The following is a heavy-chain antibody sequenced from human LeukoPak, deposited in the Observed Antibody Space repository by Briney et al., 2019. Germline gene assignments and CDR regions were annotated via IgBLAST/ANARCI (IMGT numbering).Heavy chain of an antibody. Sequence: RASVKVSCKASGYTFTSYDINWVRQATGQGLEWMGWMNPNSGNTGYAQKFQGRVTMTADTSTSTAYMELRSLRSDDTAVYYCARDENYGIFFNVDYWGQGTLVTVSS. CDR2: MNPNSGNT. D-gene: IGHD4-17*01. CDR3: ARDENYGIFFNVDY. V-gene: IGHV1-8*02. CDR1: GYTFTSYD. J-gene: IGHJ4*02.